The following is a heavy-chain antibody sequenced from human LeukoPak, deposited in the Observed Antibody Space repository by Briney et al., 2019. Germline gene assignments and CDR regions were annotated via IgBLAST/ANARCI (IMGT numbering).Heavy chain of an antibody. D-gene: IGHD6-19*01. CDR2: IIPILGIA. CDR3: ARAPTSGYSSGWLSY. J-gene: IGHJ4*02. CDR1: GYTFTSYG. V-gene: IGHV1-69*04. Sequence: SVKVSCKASGYTFTSYGISWVRQAPGQGLEWMGRIIPILGIANYAQKFQGRVTITADKSTSTAYMELSSLRSEDTAVYYCARAPTSGYSSGWLSYWGQGTLVTVSS.